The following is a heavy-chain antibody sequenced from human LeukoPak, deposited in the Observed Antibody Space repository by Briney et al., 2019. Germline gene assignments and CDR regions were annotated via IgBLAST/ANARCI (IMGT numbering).Heavy chain of an antibody. Sequence: PGGSLRLSCAASGYTVSSNYMSWVRQAPGKGLEWDSVIYSGGRTYYADSVKGRFTISRDNSKNTLYLQMNSLRAEDTAVYYCARRPLAAAGTPGWFDPWGQGTLVTVSS. CDR2: IYSGGRT. CDR3: ARRPLAAAGTPGWFDP. D-gene: IGHD6-13*01. CDR1: GYTVSSNY. V-gene: IGHV3-66*04. J-gene: IGHJ5*02.